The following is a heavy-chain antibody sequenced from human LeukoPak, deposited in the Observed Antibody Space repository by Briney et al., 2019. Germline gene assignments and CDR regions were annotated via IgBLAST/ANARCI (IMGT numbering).Heavy chain of an antibody. D-gene: IGHD5-18*01. CDR2: IRYDGSNK. CDR1: ESTFISYG. CDR3: AKDCCGYSYGSNFDY. J-gene: IGHJ4*02. V-gene: IGHV3-30*02. Sequence: PGGSLRPSWQASESTFISYGRHWFRQAPAKGREWWAFIRYDGSNKYYADSVKGRFTISRDNSENTLYLQMNSLRAEDTAVYYCAKDCCGYSYGSNFDYWGQGTLVTVSS.